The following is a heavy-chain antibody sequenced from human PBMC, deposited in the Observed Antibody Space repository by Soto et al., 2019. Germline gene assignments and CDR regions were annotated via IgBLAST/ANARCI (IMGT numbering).Heavy chain of an antibody. Sequence: AVGSLRLSCAASGFTFSSYSMNWVRQAPGKGLEWVSSISSSSSYIYYADSVKGRFTISRDNAKNSLYLQMNSLRAEDTAVYYCASLGDSGYDDDAFDIWGQGTMVTVSS. CDR2: ISSSSSYI. CDR1: GFTFSSYS. V-gene: IGHV3-21*01. D-gene: IGHD5-12*01. CDR3: ASLGDSGYDDDAFDI. J-gene: IGHJ3*02.